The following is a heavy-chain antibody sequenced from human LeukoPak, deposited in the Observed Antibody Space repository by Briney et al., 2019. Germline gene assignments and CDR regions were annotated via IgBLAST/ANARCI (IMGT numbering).Heavy chain of an antibody. Sequence: ASVKVSCKTSGYTFTSYYIHWVRQAPGQGLEWMGIINPSPGDTTYAQKFQGRVTMTRDTSTSTVYMELSSLRSEDTAVYYCARDLYSGYDYWGQGTLVTVSS. CDR3: ARDLYSGYDY. J-gene: IGHJ4*02. V-gene: IGHV1-46*01. CDR1: GYTFTSYY. D-gene: IGHD5-12*01. CDR2: INPSPGDT.